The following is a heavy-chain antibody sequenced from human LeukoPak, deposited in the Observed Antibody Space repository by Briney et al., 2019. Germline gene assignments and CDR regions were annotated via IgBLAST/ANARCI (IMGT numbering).Heavy chain of an antibody. V-gene: IGHV3-7*03. CDR2: INEDGSTK. J-gene: IGHJ3*02. CDR3: VRGMDI. Sequence: PGGSLRLSCAASGFTFSNYWMSWVRQAPRKGLEWVAIINEDGSTKYYVDSLKGRFVISRDNAKNSLYLQMNSLRAEDTAVYYCVRGMDIWGQGTMVTVSS. CDR1: GFTFSNYW.